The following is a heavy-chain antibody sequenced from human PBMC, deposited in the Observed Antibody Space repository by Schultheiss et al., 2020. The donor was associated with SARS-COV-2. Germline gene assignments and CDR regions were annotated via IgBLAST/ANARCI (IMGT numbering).Heavy chain of an antibody. CDR3: ARETYCSGTSCSFDY. CDR1: GGTFSSYA. Sequence: SVKVSCKASGGTFSSYAISWVRQAPGQGLEWMGGIIPIFGTANYAQKFQGRVTITADESTSTAYMELSSLRSEDTAVYYCARETYCSGTSCSFDYWGQGTLVTVSS. D-gene: IGHD2-2*01. CDR2: IIPIFGTA. V-gene: IGHV1-69*13. J-gene: IGHJ4*02.